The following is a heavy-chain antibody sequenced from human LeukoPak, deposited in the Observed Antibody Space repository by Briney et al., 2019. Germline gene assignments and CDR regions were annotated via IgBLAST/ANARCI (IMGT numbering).Heavy chain of an antibody. CDR1: GGSMSSYY. CDR3: ARDGYYDILTGYYPYYFDY. CDR2: IYYSGST. Sequence: PSETLSLTCTVSGGSMSSYYWSWIRQAPGKGLAWTGYIYYSGSTNYNPSLKSRVTISVDTSKNQFTLKLSSVTAADTAVYYCARDGYYDILTGYYPYYFDYWGQGTLVTVSS. J-gene: IGHJ4*02. V-gene: IGHV4-59*01. D-gene: IGHD3-9*01.